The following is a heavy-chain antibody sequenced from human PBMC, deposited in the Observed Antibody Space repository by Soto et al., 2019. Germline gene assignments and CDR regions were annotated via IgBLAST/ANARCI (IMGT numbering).Heavy chain of an antibody. J-gene: IGHJ6*02. V-gene: IGHV4-31*03. Sequence: QVQLQESGPGLVKPSQTLSLTCTVSGGSISSGGYYWSWIRQHPGKGLEWIGYIYYSGSTYYNPSVKSRVTISVDTSKNQFSLKLSSVTAADTAVYYCAREGAGYSSSHRTHYYYYGMDVWGQGTTVTVSS. CDR3: AREGAGYSSSHRTHYYYYGMDV. CDR2: IYYSGST. D-gene: IGHD6-13*01. CDR1: GGSISSGGYY.